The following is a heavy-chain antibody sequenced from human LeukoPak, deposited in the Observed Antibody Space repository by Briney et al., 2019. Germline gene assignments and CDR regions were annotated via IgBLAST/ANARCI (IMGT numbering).Heavy chain of an antibody. CDR3: ASRPFETTVVPWDFY. CDR2: IRPMNSDV. CDR1: GYNFNTYW. V-gene: IGHV5-51*01. D-gene: IGHD4-23*01. J-gene: IGHJ4*02. Sequence: GESLKISCKGSGYNFNTYWVAWVRRLPGKGWGGMGIIRPMNSDVRYSPSFQGQVAISADRSINTAYLQWSSLTASDPAMYYCASRPFETTVVPWDFYWGQGTQVTVSS.